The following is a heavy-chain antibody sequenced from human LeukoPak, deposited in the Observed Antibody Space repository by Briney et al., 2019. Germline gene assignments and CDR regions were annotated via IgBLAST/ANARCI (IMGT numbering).Heavy chain of an antibody. CDR3: AGALTDSSGYYLDY. Sequence: SETLSLTCTVSGGSISSYYWSWIRQPPGKGLEWIGYIYYSGSTNYNPSLKSRVTISVDTSKNQFSLKLSSVTAADTAVYYCAGALTDSSGYYLDYWGQGTLVTVSS. CDR2: IYYSGST. D-gene: IGHD3-22*01. V-gene: IGHV4-59*01. CDR1: GGSISSYY. J-gene: IGHJ4*02.